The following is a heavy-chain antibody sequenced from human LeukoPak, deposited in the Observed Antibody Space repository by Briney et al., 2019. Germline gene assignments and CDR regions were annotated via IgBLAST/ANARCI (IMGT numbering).Heavy chain of an antibody. CDR2: ISYDGSNK. V-gene: IGHV3-30-3*01. CDR3: ARDYYDSSGYYYYYYGMDV. D-gene: IGHD3-22*01. Sequence: GGSLRLSCAASGFTFSSYAMHWVRQAPGKGLGWVAVISYDGSNKYYADSVKGRFTISRDNSKNTLYLQMNSLRAEDTAVYYCARDYYDSSGYYYYYYGMDVWGQGTTVTVSS. CDR1: GFTFSSYA. J-gene: IGHJ6*02.